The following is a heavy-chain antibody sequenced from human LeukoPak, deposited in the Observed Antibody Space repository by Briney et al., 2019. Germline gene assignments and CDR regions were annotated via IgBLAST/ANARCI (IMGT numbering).Heavy chain of an antibody. V-gene: IGHV3-21*01. CDR2: IGSRSTYT. CDR1: GFTFSNYA. CDR3: ARGGLNFDAFDI. J-gene: IGHJ3*02. D-gene: IGHD1-7*01. Sequence: GGSLRLSCAASGFTFSNYAMSWVRQAPGKGLEWVSSIGSRSTYTYSADSVKGRFTISRDNAKNSLYLQMNSLRAGDTAVYYCARGGLNFDAFDIWGQGTMVTVSS.